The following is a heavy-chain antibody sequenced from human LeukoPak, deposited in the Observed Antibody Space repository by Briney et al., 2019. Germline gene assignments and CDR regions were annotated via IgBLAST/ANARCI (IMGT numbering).Heavy chain of an antibody. V-gene: IGHV3-48*04. CDR2: INSSSGTI. CDR1: GFKLIGYS. D-gene: IGHD3-22*01. Sequence: GGSLRLSCAASGFKLIGYSTNWVRQAPGKGLEWVSYINSSSGTIIYADSVKGRFTISRDNAKNSLYLQTNSLRAEDTAVYYCAKEGDNTGYRYFDDWGQGILVTVSS. CDR3: AKEGDNTGYRYFDD. J-gene: IGHJ4*02.